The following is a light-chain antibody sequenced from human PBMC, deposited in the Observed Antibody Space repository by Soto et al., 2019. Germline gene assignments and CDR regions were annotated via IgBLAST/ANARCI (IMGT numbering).Light chain of an antibody. CDR1: NIGTKS. J-gene: IGLJ2*01. CDR2: DNR. V-gene: IGLV3-21*02. CDR3: QVWDAGSDHVV. Sequence: SSELTQPPSVSVAPGQTARITCGGNNIGTKSVHWFQQRPGQAPVLVVYDNRERPSEIPERLSGSNSGNTATLTISRVEAGDEADYYCQVWDAGSDHVVFGGGTKLTVL.